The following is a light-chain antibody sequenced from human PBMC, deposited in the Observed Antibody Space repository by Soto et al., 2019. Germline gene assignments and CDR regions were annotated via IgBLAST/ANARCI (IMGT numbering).Light chain of an antibody. CDR2: DAS. V-gene: IGKV1-5*01. Sequence: DIQITQSPSTLSASVGDRVTITCRASHSISSWLAWYQQKPGKAPNLLIYDASTLESGVPSRFSGSGSGTEFTLTISSLQPDDFATYYCQQYNSYWTFGQGTKV. CDR1: HSISSW. J-gene: IGKJ1*01. CDR3: QQYNSYWT.